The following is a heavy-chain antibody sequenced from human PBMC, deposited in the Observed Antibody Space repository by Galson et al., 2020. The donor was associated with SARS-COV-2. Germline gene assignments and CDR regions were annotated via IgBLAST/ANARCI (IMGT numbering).Heavy chain of an antibody. CDR3: ARFVLRDSSGYLYYFDY. CDR2: VYYSGST. D-gene: IGHD3-22*01. J-gene: IGHJ4*02. V-gene: IGHV4-39*01. Sequence: SETLSLTCTVSGGSISSNYYSWGWIRQPPGKGLEWIGNVYYSGSTDYNPSLKSRVTISVDTSKNQFSVNLNSVTAADTAVYYCARFVLRDSSGYLYYFDYWGLGTLVTVSS. CDR1: GGSISSNYYS.